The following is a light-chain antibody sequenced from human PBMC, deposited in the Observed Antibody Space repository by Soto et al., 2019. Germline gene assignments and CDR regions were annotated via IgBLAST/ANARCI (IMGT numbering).Light chain of an antibody. CDR3: QKYSISST. V-gene: IGKV1-9*01. J-gene: IGKJ1*01. Sequence: DIQLTQSPSFLSASVGDRVTITCRASQGISSYLAWYQQKPGKAPKLLIYAASTLQSGVPSRFSGSGSGTEFTLTISSLQPEDFAVYFCQKYSISSTFGPGTKVDIK. CDR1: QGISSY. CDR2: AAS.